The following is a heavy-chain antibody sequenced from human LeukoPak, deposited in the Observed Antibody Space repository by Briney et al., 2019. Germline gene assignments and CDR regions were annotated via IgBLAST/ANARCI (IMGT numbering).Heavy chain of an antibody. Sequence: ASVKVSCKASGYTFTSYAMHWVRQAPGQRLEWMGWINAGNGNTKYSQKFQGRVTITRDTSASTAYMELSSLRSEDTAVHYCARARGYSGYDYPKNWLDPWGQGTLVTVSS. CDR1: GYTFTSYA. CDR3: ARARGYSGYDYPKNWLDP. V-gene: IGHV1-3*01. J-gene: IGHJ5*02. CDR2: INAGNGNT. D-gene: IGHD5-12*01.